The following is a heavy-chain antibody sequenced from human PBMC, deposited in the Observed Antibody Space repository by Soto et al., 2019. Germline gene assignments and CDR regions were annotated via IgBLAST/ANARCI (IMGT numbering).Heavy chain of an antibody. CDR2: ITQDGSTK. CDR1: GFTFSKYW. V-gene: IGHV3-7*01. Sequence: EVQLVESGGGLVQPGGSLGLSVAASGFTFSKYWVGWVRQAPGKGLEWLADITQDGSTKYYVDSVKGRFTISRDNAEKSLYLQMNNLRAEDTAVYYCARDSNDYGDYGWYFDIWGRGTLVTVSS. J-gene: IGHJ2*01. D-gene: IGHD4-17*01. CDR3: ARDSNDYGDYGWYFDI.